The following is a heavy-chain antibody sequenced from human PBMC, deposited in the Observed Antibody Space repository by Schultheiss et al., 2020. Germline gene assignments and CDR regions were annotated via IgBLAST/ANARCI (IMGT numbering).Heavy chain of an antibody. Sequence: SETLSLTCTVSGGSISSSSYYWSWIRQPPGKGLEWIGYIYYSGSTNYNPSLKSRVAMSVDTSKNQFSLNLSSVTAADTAVYYCARDRFRYGSGSYIYWFDPWGQETLVTVSS. CDR1: GGSISSSSYY. J-gene: IGHJ5*02. CDR3: ARDRFRYGSGSYIYWFDP. CDR2: IYYSGST. D-gene: IGHD3-10*01. V-gene: IGHV4-61*01.